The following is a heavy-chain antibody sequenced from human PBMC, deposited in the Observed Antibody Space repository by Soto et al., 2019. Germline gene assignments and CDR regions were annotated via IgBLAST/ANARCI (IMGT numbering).Heavy chain of an antibody. CDR2: ISNDGGNK. V-gene: IGHV3-30-3*01. Sequence: GGSLRLSCAASGFTFNYYAMHWVRQAPGKGLEWVAVISNDGGNKYYADSVQGRFTISRDNSKNTLDLQMNSLRAEDTAVYYCARSEMGYRNGYYYFGMDVWGQGTTVTGSS. CDR3: ARSEMGYRNGYYYFGMDV. J-gene: IGHJ6*02. CDR1: GFTFNYYA. D-gene: IGHD5-18*01.